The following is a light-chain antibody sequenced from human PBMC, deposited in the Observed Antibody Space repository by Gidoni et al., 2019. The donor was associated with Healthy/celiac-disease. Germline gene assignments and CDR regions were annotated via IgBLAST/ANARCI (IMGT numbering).Light chain of an antibody. CDR2: AAS. CDR3: QQSYSTPPT. Sequence: DIQMTQSPSSLSASVGDRVTITCRASQSISSNLNWYQQKPGKAPKLLIYAASSLQSWVPSRFSGSGSGTDFTLTISSLQPEDFATYYCQQSYSTPPTFGQGTKVEIK. J-gene: IGKJ1*01. V-gene: IGKV1-39*01. CDR1: QSISSN.